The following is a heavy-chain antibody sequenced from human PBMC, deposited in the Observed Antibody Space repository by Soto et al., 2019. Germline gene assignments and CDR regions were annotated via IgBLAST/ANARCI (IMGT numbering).Heavy chain of an antibody. V-gene: IGHV3-53*01. CDR1: GFTVSNNY. CDR2: IYSSGST. D-gene: IGHD5-18*01. CDR3: ARGYSYTQPVFDY. Sequence: SLRLSCAASGFTVSNNYMTWVRQAPGKGLEWVSFIYSSGSTYYADSVKGRFTISRDNFKNTLYLQMNSLRAEDTAVYYCARGYSYTQPVFDYWGLGTLVTVSS. J-gene: IGHJ4*02.